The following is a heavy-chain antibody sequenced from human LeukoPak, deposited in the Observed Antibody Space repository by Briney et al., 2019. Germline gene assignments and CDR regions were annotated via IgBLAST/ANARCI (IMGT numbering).Heavy chain of an antibody. CDR3: TRQPRSGKLGGY. CDR1: GGTFSSYA. D-gene: IGHD2-15*01. J-gene: IGHJ4*02. Sequence: ASVKVSCKASGGTFSSYAISWVRQAPGQGLEWMGGVIPIFGAANYAQKFQGRGTFTVAESKTKDYMELSSLRSDDTAAYYCTRQPRSGKLGGYWGQGTLVTVSS. CDR2: VIPIFGAA. V-gene: IGHV1-69*13.